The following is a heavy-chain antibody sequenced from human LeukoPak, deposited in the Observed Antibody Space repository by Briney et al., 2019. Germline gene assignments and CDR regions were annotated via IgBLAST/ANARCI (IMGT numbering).Heavy chain of an antibody. CDR2: ISPNNGGA. Sequence: VASVKVSCTASGYTFTGYYMHWVRQAPGQGLEWMGWISPNNGGANFARKFQGRVTMTRDTSISTAYMELSSLTSDDTAVYYCARDQATTVTSYYYYGMDVWGQGTTVTVSS. J-gene: IGHJ6*02. CDR1: GYTFTGYY. CDR3: ARDQATTVTSYYYYGMDV. V-gene: IGHV1-2*02. D-gene: IGHD4-17*01.